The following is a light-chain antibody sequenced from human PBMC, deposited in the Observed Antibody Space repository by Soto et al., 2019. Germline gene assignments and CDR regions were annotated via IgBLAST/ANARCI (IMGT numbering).Light chain of an antibody. Sequence: QSALTQPASVSGSPGQSITISCTGTSSDVGGYSYVSWYQQHPGKAPKLMIYEVSNRPSGVSNRFSGSKSGNTASLTIFGLQAEDEADYYCRSYTSSSTRVFGTGNKV. CDR2: EVS. CDR1: SSDVGGYSY. J-gene: IGLJ1*01. CDR3: RSYTSSSTRV. V-gene: IGLV2-14*01.